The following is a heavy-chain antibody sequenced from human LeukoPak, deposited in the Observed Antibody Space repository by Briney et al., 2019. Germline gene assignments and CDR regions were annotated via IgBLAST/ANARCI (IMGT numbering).Heavy chain of an antibody. J-gene: IGHJ5*02. CDR2: IYTTGSP. CDR3: ARDRGITTARGVPSWFDP. V-gene: IGHV4-61*02. Sequence: SETLSLTCTVSGGSISSTNYYWTWIPQPAGKGLEWIGRIYTTGSPSYSPSLKSRVTISVDTSTNQFSLKLTSVSAADTAVYYCARDRGITTARGVPSWFDPWGQGTLVTVSS. D-gene: IGHD3-10*01. CDR1: GGSISSTNYY.